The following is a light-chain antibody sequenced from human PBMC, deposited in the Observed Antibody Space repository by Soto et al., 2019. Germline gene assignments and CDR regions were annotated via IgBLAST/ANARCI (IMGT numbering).Light chain of an antibody. CDR2: DAS. V-gene: IGKV1-33*01. CDR1: QDISNY. Sequence: DSQMTQSPSSLSASVGYRLTITVQASQDISNYLNWYQQKLGKAPQILIYDASNLETGVPSRLSGSGSGTDFTITISILPPEDTATDYCQQYSHLITFGQGTRLEI. J-gene: IGKJ5*01. CDR3: QQYSHLIT.